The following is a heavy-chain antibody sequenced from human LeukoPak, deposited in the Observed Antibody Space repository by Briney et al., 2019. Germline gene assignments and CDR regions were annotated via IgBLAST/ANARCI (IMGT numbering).Heavy chain of an antibody. V-gene: IGHV3-48*01. CDR2: ISSLSGTI. J-gene: IGHJ3*02. D-gene: IGHD3-22*01. Sequence: GGSLRLSCAASGFTFSSYSMNWVRQAPGEGLEWVSYISSLSGTIYYADSVKGRFTISRDNAKNSLYLQMNSLRAEDTAVYYCAREASKQPTYYYDSSGYYYSDAFDIWGQGTMVTVSS. CDR3: AREASKQPTYYYDSSGYYYSDAFDI. CDR1: GFTFSSYS.